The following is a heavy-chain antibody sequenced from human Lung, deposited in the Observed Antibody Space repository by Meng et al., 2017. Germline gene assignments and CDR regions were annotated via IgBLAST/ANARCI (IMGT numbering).Heavy chain of an antibody. CDR2: INTDNGDT. Sequence: QVQLVQSGAEVKKPGASVKVSCQASGYSFTTYGMHWPRQAPGQRLEWMGWINTDNGDTHYSQKFQGRVTITRDTSARTAYMELSSLRSEDTAVYFCARDERGGPYYFDYWGQGTLVTVSS. J-gene: IGHJ4*02. CDR1: GYSFTTYG. V-gene: IGHV1-3*04. CDR3: ARDERGGPYYFDY.